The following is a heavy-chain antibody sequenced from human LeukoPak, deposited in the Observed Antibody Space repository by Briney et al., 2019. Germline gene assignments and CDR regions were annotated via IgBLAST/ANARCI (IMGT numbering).Heavy chain of an antibody. J-gene: IGHJ4*02. CDR2: INTNTGNP. V-gene: IGHV7-4-1*02. CDR1: GYIFTSHV. D-gene: IGHD3-22*01. CDR3: ARGDYETHGYQTR. Sequence: ASVKVSCKASGYIFTSHVLHWVRQAPGQGLEWMGWINTNTGNPTYAQGLTGRFVFSLDTSVSTAYLQISSLKADDTAMYYCARGDYETHGYQTRWGQGTLVTVSS.